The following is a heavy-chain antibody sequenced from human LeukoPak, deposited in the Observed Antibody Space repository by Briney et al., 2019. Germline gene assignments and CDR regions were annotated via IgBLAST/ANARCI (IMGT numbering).Heavy chain of an antibody. D-gene: IGHD2-21*02. CDR3: ARSYCGGDCYSDYFDY. Sequence: PGGSLRLSCAMSGFTFSNNAMTWVRQAPGKGLEWVSTIGGGDVEIHYADSVKGRFTISRDNAKNSLYLQMNSLRAEDTAVYYCARSYCGGDCYSDYFDYWGQGTLVTVSS. V-gene: IGHV3-23*01. CDR2: IGGGDVEI. CDR1: GFTFSNNA. J-gene: IGHJ4*02.